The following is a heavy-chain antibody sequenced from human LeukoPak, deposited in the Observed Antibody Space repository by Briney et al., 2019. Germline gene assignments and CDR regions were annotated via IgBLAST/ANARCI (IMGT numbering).Heavy chain of an antibody. CDR2: MNPNSGDT. CDR1: GYTFTSYY. J-gene: IGHJ4*02. CDR3: ARGGFGSGSHFDY. D-gene: IGHD3-10*01. Sequence: ASVKVSCKASGYTFTSYYMHWVRQATGQGLEWMGWMNPNSGDTGYVQKFQGRVTMTRSTSISTAYMELSSLRSEDTAIYYCARGGFGSGSHFDYWGQGTLVTVSS. V-gene: IGHV1-8*02.